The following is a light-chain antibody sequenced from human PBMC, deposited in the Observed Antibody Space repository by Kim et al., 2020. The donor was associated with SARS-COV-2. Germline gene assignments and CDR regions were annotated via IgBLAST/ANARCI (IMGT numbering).Light chain of an antibody. CDR2: VKN. CDR1: RLRSYY. Sequence: VPLGQTVTITLQGDRLRSYYATSYQHKPGQAPILVIYVKNPRPSVIPDRFSGSSSGNTASLTITGTQAGDEADYYCNSRDSNDNVVFGGGTQLTVL. J-gene: IGLJ2*01. CDR3: NSRDSNDNVV. V-gene: IGLV3-19*01.